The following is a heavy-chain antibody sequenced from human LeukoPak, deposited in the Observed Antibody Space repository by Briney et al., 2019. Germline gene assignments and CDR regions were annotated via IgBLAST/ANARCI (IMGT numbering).Heavy chain of an antibody. D-gene: IGHD1-26*01. V-gene: IGHV3-21*01. CDR1: GFTFSSYS. Sequence: GGSLRLSCAASGFTFSSYSMNWVRQAPGKGLEWVSPISSSSSYIYYADSVKGRFTISRDNAKNSLYLQMNSLRAEDTAVYYCARAKVGATKIDYWGQGTLVTVSS. CDR2: ISSSSSYI. J-gene: IGHJ4*02. CDR3: ARAKVGATKIDY.